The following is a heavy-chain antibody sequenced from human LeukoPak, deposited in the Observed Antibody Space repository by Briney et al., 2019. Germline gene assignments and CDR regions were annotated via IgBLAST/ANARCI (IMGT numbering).Heavy chain of an antibody. CDR3: ARDRGTTLRGYSGCEPIDY. V-gene: IGHV1-46*01. CDR2: INPSGGST. J-gene: IGHJ4*02. D-gene: IGHD5-12*01. Sequence: ASVKASCKASGYTFTSYYMHWVRQAPGQGLEWMGIINPSGGSTSYAQNFQGRVTMTRDTSTSTVYMELSSLGSEDTAVYYCARDRGTTLRGYSGCEPIDYWGQGTLVTVSS. CDR1: GYTFTSYY.